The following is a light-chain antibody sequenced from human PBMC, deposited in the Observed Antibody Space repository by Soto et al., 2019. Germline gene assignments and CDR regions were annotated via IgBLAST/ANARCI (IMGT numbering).Light chain of an antibody. Sequence: EIVLTQSPGTLSLSPGDRATLSCRASQSVTGTYLAWYQQKPGQAPRLLIYGESIRATGIPDRFSGSGSGTEFPLTISGLEPEDSAVYYCQQYGSPLWTFGQGTKVEI. CDR3: QQYGSPLWT. CDR2: GES. J-gene: IGKJ1*01. CDR1: QSVTGTY. V-gene: IGKV3-20*01.